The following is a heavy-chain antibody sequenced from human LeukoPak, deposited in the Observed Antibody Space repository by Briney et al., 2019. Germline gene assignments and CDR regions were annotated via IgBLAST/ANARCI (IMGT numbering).Heavy chain of an antibody. CDR2: ISSSSTYI. J-gene: IGHJ6*03. D-gene: IGHD2/OR15-2a*01. CDR3: VRDLGTTGMDV. Sequence: PGGSLRLSCAASGFTFSSYSMNWVRQAPGKGLEWVSSISSSSTYIYYADSVKGRFTISRDNAKNSLYLQMNSLTDEDTAVYYCVRDLGTTGMDVCCKGTTVTVSS. CDR1: GFTFSSYS. V-gene: IGHV3-21*01.